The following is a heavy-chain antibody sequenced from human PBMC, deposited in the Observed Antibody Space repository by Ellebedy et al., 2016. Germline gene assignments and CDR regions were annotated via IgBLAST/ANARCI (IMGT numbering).Heavy chain of an antibody. CDR3: FSYSGGWSREFRENRFDP. CDR2: VCHSGSP. J-gene: IGHJ5*02. V-gene: IGHV4-59*12. D-gene: IGHD6-19*01. CDR1: GGSMNNDC. Sequence: SETLSLTXTVSGGSMNNDCWSWIRQPPGKGLEWVGYVCHSGSPNNNPSLKSRLTVSADTSKGQFSLRLSSVTAADTAVYYCFSYSGGWSREFRENRFDPWGQGTLVTVSS.